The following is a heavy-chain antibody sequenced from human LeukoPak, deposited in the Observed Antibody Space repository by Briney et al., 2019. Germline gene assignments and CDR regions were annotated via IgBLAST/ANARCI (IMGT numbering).Heavy chain of an antibody. CDR2: IRSGSTYI. Sequence: PGGSLRLSCAASVYTFSTYSMHWVRQAPGKGLEWVSSIRSGSTYINYADSAKGRFPISRDDAKKSLYLQMNSLRDEDTAVYYCARDGIFDYWGQGTLVTVSS. CDR3: ARDGIFDY. CDR1: VYTFSTYS. J-gene: IGHJ4*02. V-gene: IGHV3-21*01.